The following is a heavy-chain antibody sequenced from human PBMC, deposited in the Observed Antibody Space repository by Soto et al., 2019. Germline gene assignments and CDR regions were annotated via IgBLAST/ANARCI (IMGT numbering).Heavy chain of an antibody. J-gene: IGHJ5*02. CDR2: ISSSSSTI. D-gene: IGHD1-26*01. CDR1: GFTFSSYS. CDR3: AREEGLLNWFDP. Sequence: EVQLVESGEGLVQPGGSLRLCCAASGFTFSSYSMNWVRQAPGKGLEWVSYISSSSSTIYYADSVKGRFTISRDNAKNSLYLQMNSLRAEDTAVYYSAREEGLLNWFDPWGQGTLVTVSS. V-gene: IGHV3-48*01.